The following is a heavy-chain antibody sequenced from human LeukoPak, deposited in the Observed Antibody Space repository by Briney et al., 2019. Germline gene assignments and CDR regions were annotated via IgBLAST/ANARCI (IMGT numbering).Heavy chain of an antibody. CDR1: GGSISSGGYY. CDR2: IYYSGST. J-gene: IGHJ5*02. V-gene: IGHV4-31*03. CDR3: ARVGIAAAHNWFDP. D-gene: IGHD6-13*01. Sequence: PSQTLSLTCTVSGGSISSGGYYWSWIRQHPGKGLEWIGYIYYSGSTNYNPSLKSRVTISVDTSKNQFSLKLSSVAAADTAVYYCARVGIAAAHNWFDPWGQGTLVTVSS.